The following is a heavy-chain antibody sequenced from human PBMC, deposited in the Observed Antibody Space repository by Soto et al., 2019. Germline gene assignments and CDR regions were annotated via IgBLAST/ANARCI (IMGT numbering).Heavy chain of an antibody. CDR2: IYYSGST. V-gene: IGHV4-30-4*01. J-gene: IGHJ4*02. Sequence: SETLSLTCTVSGGSISSGDYYWSWIRQPPGKGLEWIGYIYYSGSTYYNPSLKSRVTISVDTSKNQFSLKLSSVTAADTTVYYCARGASDAAMRVYYFDYWGQGNLVTVS. D-gene: IGHD2-2*01. CDR3: ARGASDAAMRVYYFDY. CDR1: GGSISSGDYY.